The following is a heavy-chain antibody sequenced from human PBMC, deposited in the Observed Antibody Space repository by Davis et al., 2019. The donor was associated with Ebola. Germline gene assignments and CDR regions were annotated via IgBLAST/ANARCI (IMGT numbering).Heavy chain of an antibody. D-gene: IGHD3-22*01. CDR3: ARDGPNYDVDY. Sequence: GGSLRLSCAASGFTFSTYDMHWVRQAPAPXXXXFSFIRSEATSQDYGKSVQGRFFISRDDSKNTLYLQMNSLRVDDTAVYFCARDGPNYDVDYWGQGTLVTVSA. J-gene: IGHJ4*02. V-gene: IGHV3-30*02. CDR1: GFTFSTYD. CDR2: IRSEATSQ.